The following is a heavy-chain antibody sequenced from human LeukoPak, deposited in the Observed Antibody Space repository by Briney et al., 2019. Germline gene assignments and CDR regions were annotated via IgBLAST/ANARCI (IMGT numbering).Heavy chain of an antibody. J-gene: IGHJ3*02. CDR3: AKWSDIVVVPAAVVGDAFDI. CDR2: ISYDGSNK. D-gene: IGHD2-2*01. CDR1: GFTFSSYG. Sequence: GGSLRLSCAASGFTFSSYGMHWVRQAPGKGLEWVAVISYDGSNKYYADSVKGRFTISRDNSKNTLYLQMNSLRAEDTAVYYCAKWSDIVVVPAAVVGDAFDIWGQGTMVTVSS. V-gene: IGHV3-30*18.